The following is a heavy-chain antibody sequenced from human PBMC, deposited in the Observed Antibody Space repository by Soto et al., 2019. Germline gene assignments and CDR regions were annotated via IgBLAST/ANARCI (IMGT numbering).Heavy chain of an antibody. Sequence: EVPLVESGGGLVKPGGSLRLSCAASGFTFSSYAMSWVRQAPGKGLEWVSAISGSGGSTYYADSVKGRFTISRDNSKNTLYLQMNSLRAEDTAVYYCAKDLAIVVVPAAIAGFDYWGQGTLVTVSS. D-gene: IGHD2-2*02. CDR1: GFTFSSYA. CDR2: ISGSGGST. V-gene: IGHV3-23*04. CDR3: AKDLAIVVVPAAIAGFDY. J-gene: IGHJ4*02.